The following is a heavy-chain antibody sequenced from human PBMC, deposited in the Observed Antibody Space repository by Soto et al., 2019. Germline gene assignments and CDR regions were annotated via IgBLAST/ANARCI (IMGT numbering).Heavy chain of an antibody. Sequence: GGSLRLSCAASGFTFSGYWMSWFRQAPGKGLEWVANIHPDGSDRNSVDSVKGRFSVSRDNANNSLYLQMNSLRAEDTAVYYCARGSLSISHWGQGTRVTVSS. D-gene: IGHD3-9*01. V-gene: IGHV3-7*01. CDR3: ARGSLSISH. CDR2: IHPDGSDR. CDR1: GFTFSGYW. J-gene: IGHJ4*02.